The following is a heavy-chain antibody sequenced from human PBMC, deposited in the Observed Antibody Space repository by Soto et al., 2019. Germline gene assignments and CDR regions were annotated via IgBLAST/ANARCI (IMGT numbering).Heavy chain of an antibody. V-gene: IGHV3-23*01. D-gene: IGHD2-8*01. CDR2: ISGSGGHT. CDR3: AKIEMGWFAH. CDR1: GFSFFSYA. Sequence: LRLSCTGSGFSFFSYAMSWVRQAPGKGLEWVSTISGSGGHTYYADSVKGRFVVSRDNDKNTVYLHMSSLTGEDTAVYFCAKIEMGWFAHWGQGTQVTVSS. J-gene: IGHJ5*02.